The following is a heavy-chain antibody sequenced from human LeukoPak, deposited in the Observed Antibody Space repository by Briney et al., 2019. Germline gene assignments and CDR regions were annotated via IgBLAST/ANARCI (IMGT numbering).Heavy chain of an antibody. CDR3: ARVLTYYYDSSAYYFDY. D-gene: IGHD3-22*01. Sequence: SETLSLTCTVSGGSISSGSYYWSWIRQPAGQGLEWIGRIYTSGSTNYNPSLKSRVTMSVDTSKNQFSLKLSSVTAADTAVYYCARVLTYYYDSSAYYFDYWGQGTLVTVSS. CDR1: GGSISSGSYY. J-gene: IGHJ4*02. V-gene: IGHV4-61*02. CDR2: IYTSGST.